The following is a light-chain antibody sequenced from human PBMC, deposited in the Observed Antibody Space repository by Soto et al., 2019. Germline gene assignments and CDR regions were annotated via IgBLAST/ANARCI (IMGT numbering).Light chain of an antibody. CDR1: GSDVGGYKY. J-gene: IGLJ1*01. Sequence: QSVLIQPPSASGFPGQSVTISCTGTGSDVGGYKYVSWYQQYPGKAPKLMIYEVSKRPSGVPDRFSGSKSGNTASLTVSGLQAEDDADYYCSSYAGSPYVFGTGTKVTVL. V-gene: IGLV2-8*01. CDR2: EVS. CDR3: SSYAGSPYV.